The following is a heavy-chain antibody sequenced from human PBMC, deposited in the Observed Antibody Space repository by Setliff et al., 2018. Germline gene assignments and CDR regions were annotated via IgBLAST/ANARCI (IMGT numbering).Heavy chain of an antibody. V-gene: IGHV4-39*01. CDR2: VYGSGTT. D-gene: IGHD1-26*01. CDR3: ARGGGRYHSAS. CDR1: GGSISSISYY. Sequence: SETLSLTCTVPGGSISSISYYWGWIRQPPGKGLEWIGTVYGSGTTYYNPSLKGRATIFVDTSKNQFSLNLNSVTAADTGVYYCARGGGRYHSASWGQGTLVTVSS. J-gene: IGHJ5*02.